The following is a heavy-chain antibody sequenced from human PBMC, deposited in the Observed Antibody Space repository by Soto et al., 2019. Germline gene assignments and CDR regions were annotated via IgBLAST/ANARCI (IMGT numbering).Heavy chain of an antibody. J-gene: IGHJ5*02. Sequence: QVQLVQAGAEVKNPGSSVKVSCKASGGTFSSYAISGVRQAPGQGLELMGGIIPIFGTANYAQKFQGRVTITADKSTSTAYMELSSLRSEDTAVYYCARSPSNWFDPWGQGTLVTVSS. CDR2: IIPIFGTA. CDR1: GGTFSSYA. V-gene: IGHV1-69*06. CDR3: ARSPSNWFDP.